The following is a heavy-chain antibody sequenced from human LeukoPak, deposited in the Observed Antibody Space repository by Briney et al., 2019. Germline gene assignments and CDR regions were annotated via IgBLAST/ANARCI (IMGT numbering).Heavy chain of an antibody. D-gene: IGHD5-18*01. CDR3: ARQDTVNGMDV. Sequence: SETLSLTCTVSGGSISSSSYYWGWIRQPPGKGLDWIGNIYYTGSTYYNPSPKSRVTISVDTSKNQFSLKLRSVTAADTAVFYCARQDTVNGMDVRGQGTTVTVSS. J-gene: IGHJ6*02. CDR1: GGSISSSSYY. CDR2: IYYTGST. V-gene: IGHV4-39*01.